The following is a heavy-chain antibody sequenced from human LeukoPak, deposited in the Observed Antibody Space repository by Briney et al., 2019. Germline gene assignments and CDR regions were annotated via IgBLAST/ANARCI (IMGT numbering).Heavy chain of an antibody. CDR2: INPSGGST. J-gene: IGHJ6*03. V-gene: IGHV1-46*01. Sequence: ASVKVSCKASGYTFTSYYMHWVRQAPGQGLEWMGIINPSGGSTSYAQKFQGRVTMTRDMSTSTVYMELSSLRSEDTAVYYCARAGRYCSSTSCVKGYYYYYMDVWGKGTTVTVSS. CDR3: ARAGRYCSSTSCVKGYYYYYMDV. D-gene: IGHD2-2*01. CDR1: GYTFTSYY.